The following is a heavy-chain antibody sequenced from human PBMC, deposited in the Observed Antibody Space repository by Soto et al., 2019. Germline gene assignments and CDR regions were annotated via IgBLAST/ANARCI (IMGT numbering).Heavy chain of an antibody. D-gene: IGHD1-7*01. CDR1: GFTFSSYS. Sequence: GGSLRLSCAASGFTFSSYSMNWVRRAPGKGLEWVSSISSSSSYIYYADSVKGRFTISRDNAKNSLYLQMNSLRAEDTAVYYCAKPPAPKLGMDVWGQGTTVTVSS. CDR3: AKPPAPKLGMDV. J-gene: IGHJ6*02. CDR2: ISSSSSYI. V-gene: IGHV3-21*01.